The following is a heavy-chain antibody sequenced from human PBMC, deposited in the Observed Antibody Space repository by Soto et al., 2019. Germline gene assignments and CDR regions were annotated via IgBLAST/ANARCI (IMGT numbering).Heavy chain of an antibody. CDR1: GGSISSSSYY. D-gene: IGHD5-12*01. J-gene: IGHJ4*02. V-gene: IGHV4-39*01. Sequence: QLQLQESGPGLVKPSETLSLTCTVSGGSISSSSYYWGWIRQPPGKGLEWIGRIYYSGSTYYNPSLNSRVTRAVDTSKNQFSLKLSSVTAADTAVYYCARHPRRAVATGSFDYWGQGTLVTVSS. CDR3: ARHPRRAVATGSFDY. CDR2: IYYSGST.